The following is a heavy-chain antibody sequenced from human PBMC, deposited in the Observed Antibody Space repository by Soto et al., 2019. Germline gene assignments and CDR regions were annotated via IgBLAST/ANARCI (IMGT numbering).Heavy chain of an antibody. V-gene: IGHV4-34*01. CDR1: GGSFSGYY. CDR2: INHSGST. CDR3: ARGVTVAGTGRYYYYGMDV. Sequence: SETLSLTCAVYGGSFSGYYWSWIRQPPGKXLEWIGEINHSGSTNYNPSLKSRVTISVDTSKNQFSLKLSSVTAADTAVYYCARGVTVAGTGRYYYYGMDVWGQGSTVTVSS. D-gene: IGHD6-19*01. J-gene: IGHJ6*02.